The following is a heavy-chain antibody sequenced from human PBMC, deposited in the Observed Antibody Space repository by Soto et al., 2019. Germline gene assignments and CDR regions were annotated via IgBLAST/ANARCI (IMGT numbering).Heavy chain of an antibody. J-gene: IGHJ6*02. V-gene: IGHV1-69*06. CDR3: ARDRIQLRLGKYTFNGMDV. CDR1: GGTFSDYA. Sequence: QVQLVQSGAEMRKPGSSLRVSCKASGGTFSDYAFSWVRQAPGQGLEWMGGIVPRFDSPNYAQKFGGRVTITADTSSSTVYIALSSLRFDDTAVYFCARDRIQLRLGKYTFNGMDVWGQGTTIIVSS. CDR2: IVPRFDSP. D-gene: IGHD3-16*01.